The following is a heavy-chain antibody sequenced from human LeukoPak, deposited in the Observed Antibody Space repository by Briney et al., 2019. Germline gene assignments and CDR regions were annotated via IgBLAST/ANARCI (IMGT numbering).Heavy chain of an antibody. D-gene: IGHD4-11*01. CDR3: ARLRRVTTAVFDN. V-gene: IGHV4-34*01. CDR2: INHSGST. J-gene: IGHJ4*02. Sequence: SETLSLTCAVYGGSFSGYYWSWIRQPPGKGLEWIGEINHSGSTNYNPSLKSRVTISVDTSKNQFSLKLSSVTAADTAVYYCARLRRVTTAVFDNWGQGTLVTVSS. CDR1: GGSFSGYY.